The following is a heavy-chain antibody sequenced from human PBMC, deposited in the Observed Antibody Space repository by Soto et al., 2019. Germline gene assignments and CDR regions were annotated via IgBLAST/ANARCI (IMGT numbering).Heavy chain of an antibody. J-gene: IGHJ6*02. Sequence: PGGSLRLSCAASGFTFSSYSMNWVRQAPGKGLEWVSYISSSSSTIYYADSVKGRFTISRDNAKNSLYLQMNSLRDEDTAVYYCAREEITTRVYGMDVWGQGTTVTVSS. CDR2: ISSSSSTI. V-gene: IGHV3-48*02. D-gene: IGHD3-22*01. CDR1: GFTFSSYS. CDR3: AREEITTRVYGMDV.